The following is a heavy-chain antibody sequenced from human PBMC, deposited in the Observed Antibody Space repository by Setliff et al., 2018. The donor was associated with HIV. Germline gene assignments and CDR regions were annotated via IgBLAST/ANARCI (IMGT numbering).Heavy chain of an antibody. CDR1: EFSLSTSGVG. D-gene: IGHD4-17*01. Sequence: SGPTLVNPTQTLTLTCTFSEFSLSTSGVGVGWIRQPPGKALEWLALIYWDDDKRYSPSLKNRLTITKDTSNNQVILTMTNMDPVDTAVYYCTRDDYCIEHWGQGTLVTVSS. CDR3: TRDDYCIEH. CDR2: IYWDDDK. V-gene: IGHV2-5*02. J-gene: IGHJ4*02.